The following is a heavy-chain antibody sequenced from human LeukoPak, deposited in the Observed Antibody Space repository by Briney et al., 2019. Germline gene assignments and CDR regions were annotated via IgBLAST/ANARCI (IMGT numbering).Heavy chain of an antibody. J-gene: IGHJ5*02. D-gene: IGHD3-10*01. Sequence: SETLSLTCGVSNYAISSGFYWGWIRQPPGKGPECIGIISYSGSTYYNPSLKSRVTISVDTSKNQFSLRLSSVTASDTAVYYCAKVNYYGSGSYHTPFDPWGQGTLVTV. V-gene: IGHV4-38-2*01. CDR3: AKVNYYGSGSYHTPFDP. CDR2: ISYSGST. CDR1: NYAISSGFY.